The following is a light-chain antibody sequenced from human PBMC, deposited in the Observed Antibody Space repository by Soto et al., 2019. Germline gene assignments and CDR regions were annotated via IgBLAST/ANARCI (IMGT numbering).Light chain of an antibody. CDR2: EVS. CDR1: SSDVGGYNY. J-gene: IGLJ3*02. V-gene: IGLV2-14*01. CDR3: SSYTSSSTLV. Sequence: QSALTQPASVSGSPGQSITSSCTGTSSDVGGYNYVYWYQQHPGKAPKLMIYEVSNRPSGVSNRFSGSKSGNTASLTISGLQAEDEADYYCSSYTSSSTLVFGGGTKLTVL.